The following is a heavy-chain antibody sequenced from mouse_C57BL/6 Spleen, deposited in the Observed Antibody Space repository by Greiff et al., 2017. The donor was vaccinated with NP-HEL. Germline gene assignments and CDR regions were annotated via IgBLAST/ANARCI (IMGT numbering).Heavy chain of an antibody. CDR1: GFSLTSYG. D-gene: IGHD1-1*01. CDR2: IWGVGST. J-gene: IGHJ3*01. CDR3: ASAYYYGSSYPFAY. Sequence: VQLVESGPGLVAPSQSLSITCTVSGFSLTSYGVDWVRQSPGKGLEWLGVIWGVGSTNYNSALKSRLSISKDNSKSQVFLKMNSLQTDDTAMYYCASAYYYGSSYPFAYWGQGTLVTVSA. V-gene: IGHV2-6*01.